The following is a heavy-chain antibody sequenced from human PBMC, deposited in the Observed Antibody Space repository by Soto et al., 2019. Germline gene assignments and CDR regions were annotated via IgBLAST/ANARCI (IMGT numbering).Heavy chain of an antibody. CDR3: AGGVTAVAGYGMDV. J-gene: IGHJ6*02. D-gene: IGHD2-21*02. V-gene: IGHV1-69*02. CDR2: SIPSLGIA. Sequence: QVQLVQSGAEVKKPGSSVKVSCKASGGTFSSYTISWVRQAPGQGLEWMGRSIPSLGIANYAQKFQGRVTISADNTTSNAYTGLSSLGSEGTGVYDCAGGVTAVAGYGMDVWGQGTTVTVSS. CDR1: GGTFSSYT.